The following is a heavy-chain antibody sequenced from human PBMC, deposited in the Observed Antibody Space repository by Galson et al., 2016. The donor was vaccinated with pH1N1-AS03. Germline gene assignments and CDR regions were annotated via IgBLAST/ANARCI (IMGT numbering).Heavy chain of an antibody. J-gene: IGHJ4*02. CDR3: ARGDGYNYYFDY. Sequence: QSGAEVKKPGESLKVSCKGSGYSFTNYWIGWVRQMPGKGLEWMGFIYPGDSDTKYSPSFQGQVTISADKSISTAYLRWNSLKASDTAMYYCARGDGYNYYFDYWGQGTLVTVSS. V-gene: IGHV5-51*03. D-gene: IGHD5-24*01. CDR1: GYSFTNYW. CDR2: IYPGDSDT.